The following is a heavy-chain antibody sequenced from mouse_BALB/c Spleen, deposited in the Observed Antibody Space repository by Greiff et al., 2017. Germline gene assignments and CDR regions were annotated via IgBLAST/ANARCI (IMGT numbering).Heavy chain of an antibody. CDR2: INPGSGGT. CDR1: GYAFTNYL. D-gene: IGHD2-9*01. V-gene: IGHV1-54*03. Sequence: QVQLKQSGAELVRPGTSVKVSCKASGYAFTNYLIEWVKQRPGQGLEWIGVINPGSGGTNYNEKFKGKATLTADKSSSTAYMQLSSLTSDDSAVYFCARSYYGYDGVAYWGRGTRVTVSA. J-gene: IGHJ3*01. CDR3: ARSYYGYDGVAY.